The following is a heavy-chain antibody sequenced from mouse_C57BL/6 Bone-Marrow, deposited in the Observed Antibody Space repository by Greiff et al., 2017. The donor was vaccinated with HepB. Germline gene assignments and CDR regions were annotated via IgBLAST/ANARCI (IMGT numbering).Heavy chain of an antibody. CDR1: GYTFTDYN. CDR2: INPNNGGT. Sequence: EVKLMESGPELVKPGASVKIPCKASGYTFTDYNMDWVKQSHGKSLEWIGDINPNNGGTIYNQKFKGKATLTVDKSSSTAYMELRSLTSEDTAVYYCARVYYGNPYAMDYWGQGTSVTVSS. D-gene: IGHD2-1*01. J-gene: IGHJ4*01. V-gene: IGHV1-18*01. CDR3: ARVYYGNPYAMDY.